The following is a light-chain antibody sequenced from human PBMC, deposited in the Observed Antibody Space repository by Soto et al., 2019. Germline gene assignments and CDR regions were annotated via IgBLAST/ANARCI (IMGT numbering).Light chain of an antibody. CDR2: GAS. Sequence: EIVLTQSPGTLSLSPGERATLSCRASQSVSSSYLAWYQQKPGQAPRLLIYGASSRATGIPDRFSGSGSGTDFTITISRLEPEDSAVYYCHQYDRSPLTFGGGTKVEIK. V-gene: IGKV3-20*01. CDR1: QSVSSSY. J-gene: IGKJ4*01. CDR3: HQYDRSPLT.